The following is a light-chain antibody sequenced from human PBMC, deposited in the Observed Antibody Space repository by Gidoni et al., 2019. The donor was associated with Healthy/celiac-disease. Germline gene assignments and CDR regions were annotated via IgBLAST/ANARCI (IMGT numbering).Light chain of an antibody. CDR1: QSISSW. Sequence: DIQMTQYPSTLSASVGDRVTITCRASQSISSWLAWYQQKPGKAPKLLIYKASSLESGVPSRFSGSGSGTEFTLTISSLQPDDFATYYCQQYNSYVYTFGQGTKLEIK. CDR3: QQYNSYVYT. J-gene: IGKJ2*01. V-gene: IGKV1-5*03. CDR2: KAS.